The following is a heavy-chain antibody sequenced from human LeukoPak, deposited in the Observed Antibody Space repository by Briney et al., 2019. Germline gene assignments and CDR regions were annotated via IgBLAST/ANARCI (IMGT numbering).Heavy chain of an antibody. D-gene: IGHD3-22*01. CDR3: TTDYYDSSGYYWFDY. Sequence: GGSLRLSCAASGFTFSNAWMSWVRQAPGKGLEWVGRIKSKTDGGTTDYAAPVNGRFTISRDDSKNTLYLQMNSLKTEDTAAYYCTTDYYDSSGYYWFDYWGQGTLVTVSS. CDR2: IKSKTDGGTT. V-gene: IGHV3-15*01. CDR1: GFTFSNAW. J-gene: IGHJ4*02.